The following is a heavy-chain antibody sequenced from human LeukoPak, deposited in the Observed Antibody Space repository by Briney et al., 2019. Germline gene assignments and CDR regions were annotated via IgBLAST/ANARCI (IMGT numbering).Heavy chain of an antibody. V-gene: IGHV3-53*04. CDR2: IYSGGSA. CDR1: GFTVSSNY. D-gene: IGHD2-2*01. Sequence: QPGGSLRLSCAASGFTVSSNYMSWVRQAPGKGLEWVSVIYSGGSAYYADSVKGRFTISRQNSKNTLDLQMNSLRPEDTAVYYCARDGGYCIITSCYGYYGMDVWGQGTTVTVTS. J-gene: IGHJ6*02. CDR3: ARDGGYCIITSCYGYYGMDV.